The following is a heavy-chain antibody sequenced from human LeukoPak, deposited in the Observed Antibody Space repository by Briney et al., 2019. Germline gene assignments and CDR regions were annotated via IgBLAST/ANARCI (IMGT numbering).Heavy chain of an antibody. CDR3: ARDRSISYYNDNSAYYDAFDI. V-gene: IGHV3-20*04. D-gene: IGHD3-22*01. J-gene: IGHJ3*02. Sequence: SGGSLRLSCAASGFTFSSYSMNWVRQAPGKGLEWVSGINWNGGSTGYADSVKGRFTISRDNAKNSLYLQMNSLRAEDTALYFCARDRSISYYNDNSAYYDAFDIWGQGTMVTVSS. CDR2: INWNGGST. CDR1: GFTFSSYS.